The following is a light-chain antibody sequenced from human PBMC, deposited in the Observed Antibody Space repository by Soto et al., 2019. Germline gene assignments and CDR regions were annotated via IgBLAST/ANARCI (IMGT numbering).Light chain of an antibody. Sequence: DIPMTQSPPSLSASVGDSVTITCRASRSVGRYLNWYQKRAGKAPKLLIYAASSLQTGVPSRFRGTGSATDFSLTIKSLQPEDAATYFCQQSGGSPWTFGQGTDVQI. CDR1: RSVGRY. J-gene: IGKJ1*01. V-gene: IGKV1-39*01. CDR3: QQSGGSPWT. CDR2: AAS.